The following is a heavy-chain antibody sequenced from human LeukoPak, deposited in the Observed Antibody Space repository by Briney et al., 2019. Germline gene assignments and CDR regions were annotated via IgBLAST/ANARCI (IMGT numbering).Heavy chain of an antibody. Sequence: GGSLRLSCAASGFTFSSYSMNWVRQAPGKGLEWVSYISSSSSTIYYADSVKGRFTISRDNAKNSLYLQMNSLRAEDTAVYYCARVLGGYSYGGLDYWGQGTLVTVSS. CDR2: ISSSSSTI. V-gene: IGHV3-48*04. CDR1: GFTFSSYS. J-gene: IGHJ4*02. D-gene: IGHD5-18*01. CDR3: ARVLGGYSYGGLDY.